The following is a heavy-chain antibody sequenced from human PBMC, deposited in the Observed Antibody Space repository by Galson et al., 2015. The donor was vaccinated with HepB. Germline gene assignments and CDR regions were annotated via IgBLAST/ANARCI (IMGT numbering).Heavy chain of an antibody. D-gene: IGHD5-12*01. J-gene: IGHJ4*02. CDR1: GGTSSSYA. Sequence: SVKVSCKASGGTSSSYAISWVRQAPGQGLEWMGRIIPILGIANYAQKFQGRVTITADKSTSTAYMELSSLRSEDTAVYYCARELSGYSGYGIFDYWGQGTLVTVSS. V-gene: IGHV1-69*04. CDR3: ARELSGYSGYGIFDY. CDR2: IIPILGIA.